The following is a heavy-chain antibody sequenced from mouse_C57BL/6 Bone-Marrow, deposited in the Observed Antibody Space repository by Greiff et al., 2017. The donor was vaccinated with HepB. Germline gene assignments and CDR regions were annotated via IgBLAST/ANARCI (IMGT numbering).Heavy chain of an antibody. CDR1: GYTFTSYW. V-gene: IGHV1-52*01. D-gene: IGHD4-1*01. J-gene: IGHJ3*01. CDR2: IDPSDSET. CDR3: ARVPLGRNWFAY. Sequence: QVQLQQPGAELVRPGSSVKLSCKASGYTFTSYWMHWVKQRPIQGLEWIGNIDPSDSETHYNQKFKDKATLTVDQSSSTAYMQLSSLTSEDSAVYYCARVPLGRNWFAYWGQGTLVTVSA.